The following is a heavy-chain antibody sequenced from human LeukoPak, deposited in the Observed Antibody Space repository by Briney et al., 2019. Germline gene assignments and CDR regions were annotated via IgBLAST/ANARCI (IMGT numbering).Heavy chain of an antibody. Sequence: GESLKISCKGSGYSFISYWIGWVRQMPGKGLEYMGIIYPDDSETRYSPSFEGQVTISADRSTSTAYLQWSSLNASDTAMYYCARTNTGGGYHYYGMDVWGQGTTVIVS. CDR3: ARTNTGGGYHYYGMDV. CDR2: IYPDDSET. J-gene: IGHJ6*02. V-gene: IGHV5-51*01. D-gene: IGHD3-16*02. CDR1: GYSFISYW.